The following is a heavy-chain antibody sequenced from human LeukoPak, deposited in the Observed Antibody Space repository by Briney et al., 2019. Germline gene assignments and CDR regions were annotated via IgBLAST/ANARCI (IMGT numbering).Heavy chain of an antibody. J-gene: IGHJ5*01. Sequence: SETLSLTCTVSGGPISSYYWSWIRQPAGKGLEGIRRIYTSGSNNYNPSLKSRVIMSVDTSKNQFSLKLSSVTAADTAVYYCARGRARDGSYPWFDSWGQGTLVTVSS. CDR3: ARGRARDGSYPWFDS. CDR1: GGPISSYY. D-gene: IGHD3-10*01. V-gene: IGHV4-4*07. CDR2: IYTSGSN.